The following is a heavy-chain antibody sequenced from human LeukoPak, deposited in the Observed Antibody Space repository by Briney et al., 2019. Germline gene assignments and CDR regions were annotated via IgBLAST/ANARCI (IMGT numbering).Heavy chain of an antibody. J-gene: IGHJ3*02. CDR1: GFTFSSYG. D-gene: IGHD4-23*01. Sequence: GGSLRLSCAASGFTFSSYGMHWVRQAPGKGLEWVAVISYDGSNKYYADSVKGRFTISRDNSKNTLYLQMNSLRAEDTAVYYCAKLVRVVTDAFDIRGQGTMVTVSS. CDR3: AKLVRVVTDAFDI. V-gene: IGHV3-30*18. CDR2: ISYDGSNK.